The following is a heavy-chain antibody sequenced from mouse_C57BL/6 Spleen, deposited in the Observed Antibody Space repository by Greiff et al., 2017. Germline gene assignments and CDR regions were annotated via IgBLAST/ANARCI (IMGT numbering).Heavy chain of an antibody. CDR2: ISSGSSTI. Sequence: EVQVVESGGGLVKPGGSLKLSCAASGFTFSDYGMHWVRQAPEKGLEWVAYISSGSSTIYYADTVKGRFTISRDNAKNTLFLQMTSLRSEDTAMYYWARRIYYDYENYAMDYWGQGTSVTVSS. J-gene: IGHJ4*01. V-gene: IGHV5-17*01. CDR1: GFTFSDYG. CDR3: ARRIYYDYENYAMDY. D-gene: IGHD2-4*01.